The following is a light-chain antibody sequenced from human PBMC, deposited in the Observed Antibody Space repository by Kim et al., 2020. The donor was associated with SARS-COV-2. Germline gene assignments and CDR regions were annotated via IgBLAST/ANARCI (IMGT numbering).Light chain of an antibody. CDR1: SSDIGSRNY. V-gene: IGLV2-14*03. Sequence: QSALTQPASVSGSPGQSIIISCTGSSSDIGSRNYVSWYQQYPGKAPNLMIYDVSRRPSGVSNRFSGSKSGNTVSLTISGLQAEDEADYYCSSFTSSISYVFGTGTKVTVL. CDR2: DVS. CDR3: SSFTSSISYV. J-gene: IGLJ1*01.